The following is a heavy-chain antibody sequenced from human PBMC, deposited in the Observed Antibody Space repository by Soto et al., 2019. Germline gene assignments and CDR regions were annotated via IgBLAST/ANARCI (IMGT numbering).Heavy chain of an antibody. CDR1: GFTFSSYG. CDR3: ARALHTSIAVAGYFDD. D-gene: IGHD6-19*01. V-gene: IGHV3-33*01. Sequence: PGGSLRLSCAASGFTFSSYGMHWVRQAPGKGLEWVAVIWYDGSNKYYADSVKGRFTISRDNSKNTLYLQMNSLRAEDTAVYYCARALHTSIAVAGYFDDWGQGTLVTVSS. J-gene: IGHJ4*02. CDR2: IWYDGSNK.